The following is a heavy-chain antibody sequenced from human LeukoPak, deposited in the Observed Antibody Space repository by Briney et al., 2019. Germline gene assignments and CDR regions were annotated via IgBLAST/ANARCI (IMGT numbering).Heavy chain of an antibody. Sequence: PGGSLRLSCAASGFTFSSYAMSWVRQAPGKGLEWVSAISGNGGSTYYADSVKGRFTISRDNSKNTLYLQMNSLRAEDTAVYYCAKGYSNYVLGILDYWGQGTLVTVSS. CDR2: ISGNGGST. CDR3: AKGYSNYVLGILDY. D-gene: IGHD4-11*01. CDR1: GFTFSSYA. V-gene: IGHV3-23*01. J-gene: IGHJ4*02.